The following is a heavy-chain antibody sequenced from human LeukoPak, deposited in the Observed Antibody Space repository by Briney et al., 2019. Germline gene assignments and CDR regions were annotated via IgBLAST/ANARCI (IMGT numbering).Heavy chain of an antibody. J-gene: IGHJ5*02. CDR3: AGTLISIAARPGCDP. CDR1: GGSISSYY. D-gene: IGHD6-6*01. Sequence: PSETLSLTCTVSGGSISSYYWSWIRQPAGKGLEWIGRIYTSGSTNYNPSLKSRVTMSVDTSKNQFSLKLSSVTAADTAVYYCAGTLISIAARPGCDPWGQGTLVTVS. CDR2: IYTSGST. V-gene: IGHV4-4*07.